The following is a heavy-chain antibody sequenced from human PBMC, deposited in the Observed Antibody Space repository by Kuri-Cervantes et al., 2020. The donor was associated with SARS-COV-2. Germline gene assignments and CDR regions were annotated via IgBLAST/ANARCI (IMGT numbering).Heavy chain of an antibody. CDR2: MYISGIT. CDR1: GASISGFY. V-gene: IGHV4-4*07. Sequence: GSLRLSCTVSGASISGFYWSWIRQPAGKGLEWIGRMYISGITNYNPSLESRLTMSIDTSKNKFSLTLRSVTAADTAVYYCAKDRRDYGDYYGLDPWGQGTRVTVSS. J-gene: IGHJ5*02. CDR3: AKDRRDYGDYYGLDP. D-gene: IGHD4-17*01.